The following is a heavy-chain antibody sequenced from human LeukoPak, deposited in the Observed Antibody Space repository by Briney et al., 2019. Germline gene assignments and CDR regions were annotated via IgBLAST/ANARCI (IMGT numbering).Heavy chain of an antibody. D-gene: IGHD2-15*01. CDR2: IIPIFGTA. J-gene: IGHJ5*02. Sequence: GASVKVSCKASGCTFISYAISWVRQAPGQGLEWMGGIIPIFGTANYAQKFQGRVTITTDESTSTAYMELSSLRSEDTAVYYCAREGYCSGGSCYPGYNWFDPWGQGTLVTVSS. V-gene: IGHV1-69*05. CDR3: AREGYCSGGSCYPGYNWFDP. CDR1: GCTFISYA.